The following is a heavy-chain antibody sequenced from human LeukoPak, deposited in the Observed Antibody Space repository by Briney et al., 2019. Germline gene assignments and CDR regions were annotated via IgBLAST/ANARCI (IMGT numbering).Heavy chain of an antibody. Sequence: PSHSLSLTRTVSGGSINSYYCGWVRQPAGKGREWIGWIYPTGTTNYSPSFKSPLTMSLDTSKNQFSLKLRSVTAADTAVYYCGRQWYTASYYFVDYWSQGTLVTVSS. CDR3: GRQWYTASYYFVDY. V-gene: IGHV4-4*07. D-gene: IGHD3-10*01. CDR2: IYPTGTT. J-gene: IGHJ4*02. CDR1: GGSINSYY.